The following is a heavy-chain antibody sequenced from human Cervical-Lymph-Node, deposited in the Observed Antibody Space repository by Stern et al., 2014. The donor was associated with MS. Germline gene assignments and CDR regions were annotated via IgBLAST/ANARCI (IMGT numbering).Heavy chain of an antibody. J-gene: IGHJ6*02. D-gene: IGHD1-1*01. V-gene: IGHV1-2*06. CDR2: VNPNSGDT. CDR1: GYTFTGYY. Sequence: QVQLGQSGAEVKKPGASVKVPCKASGYTFTGYYLHWVRQAPGQGLEWMGRVNPNSGDTKYEQNFQDRVTMTRDTSISTAYMELSRLRSDDTAVYYCARSLTWNDVEDYHYGLDVWGQGTTVTVSS. CDR3: ARSLTWNDVEDYHYGLDV.